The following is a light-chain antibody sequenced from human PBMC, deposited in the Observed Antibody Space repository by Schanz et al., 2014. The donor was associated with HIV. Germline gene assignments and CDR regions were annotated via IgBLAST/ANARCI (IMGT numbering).Light chain of an antibody. CDR2: DVS. CDR3: SSYASSSTWV. V-gene: IGLV2-14*03. CDR1: SADVGAYNF. J-gene: IGLJ3*02. Sequence: SALTQPASVSGSPGQSITISCTGTSADVGAYNFVSWYQQHPGKAPKVIIYDVSVRPSGVSNRFSGYKSGDTASLTISGLQAEDEADYYCSSYASSSTWVFGGGTKLTVL.